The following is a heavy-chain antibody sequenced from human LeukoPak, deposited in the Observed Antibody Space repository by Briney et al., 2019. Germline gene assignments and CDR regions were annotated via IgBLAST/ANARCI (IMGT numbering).Heavy chain of an antibody. D-gene: IGHD3-10*01. CDR3: AMGGSGSYYNPMDY. V-gene: IGHV3-23*01. Sequence: GGSLRLSCEGSGFTFSNYWMSWVRQAPGKGLEWVSGISGSGGSTYYADSVKGRFTISRDNSKNSLYLQMNSLRTEDTALYYCAMGGSGSYYNPMDYWGQGTLVTVSS. J-gene: IGHJ4*02. CDR2: ISGSGGST. CDR1: GFTFSNYW.